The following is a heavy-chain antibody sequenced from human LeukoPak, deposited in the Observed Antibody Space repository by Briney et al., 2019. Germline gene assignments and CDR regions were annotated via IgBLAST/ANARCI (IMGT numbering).Heavy chain of an antibody. CDR2: ISSSSDTK. CDR1: GFSFSDYI. D-gene: IGHD6-13*01. V-gene: IGHV3-48*02. Sequence: GGSLTLFCAASGFSFSDYIMNWFGQAPGKGLEWVSYISSSSDTKNYADSVKGRFTISRDNARNSLYLQMNSLRDEDTAMYYCARVRSGLNSRFDYWGHGNLVTVSS. J-gene: IGHJ4*01. CDR3: ARVRSGLNSRFDY.